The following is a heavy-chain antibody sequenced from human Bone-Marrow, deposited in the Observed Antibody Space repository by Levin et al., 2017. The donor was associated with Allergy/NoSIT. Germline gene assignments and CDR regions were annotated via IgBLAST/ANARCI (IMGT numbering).Heavy chain of an antibody. CDR2: IYPGDSDT. CDR1: GYSFSSYW. CDR3: ARHRGYGDYEAFDI. V-gene: IGHV5-51*01. J-gene: IGHJ3*02. D-gene: IGHD4-17*01. Sequence: GESLKISCKGSGYSFSSYWIGWVRQMPGKGLERMGIIYPGDSDTRYRPSFQGQVTISVDESISTAYLQWSSLKASDTAMYYCARHRGYGDYEAFDIWGQGTMVTVSS.